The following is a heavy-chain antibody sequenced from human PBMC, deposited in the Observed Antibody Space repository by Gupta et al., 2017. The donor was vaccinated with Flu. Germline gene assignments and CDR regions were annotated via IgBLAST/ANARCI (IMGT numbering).Heavy chain of an antibody. CDR2: ITVSGDYT. D-gene: IGHD4-4*01. Sequence: MSGVRQAPGKGLGWFSGITVSGDYTYSADSVKGRFTISRDNSENTLYLQANSLRADDTAVYYCAKGFNYVFDFWGQGTLVTVSS. CDR3: AKGFNYVFDF. J-gene: IGHJ4*02. V-gene: IGHV3-23*01.